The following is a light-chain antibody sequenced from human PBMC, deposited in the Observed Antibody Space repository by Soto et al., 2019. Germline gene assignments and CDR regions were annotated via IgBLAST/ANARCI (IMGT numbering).Light chain of an antibody. CDR1: SSDVGGYNY. CDR3: SSYTSSRTPV. CDR2: DVS. V-gene: IGLV2-14*01. J-gene: IGLJ1*01. Sequence: QSALTQPASVSGSPGQSITISCTGTSSDVGGYNYVSWYQQHPGKAPKLMIYDVSNRPSGVSNRFSGSKSGNTASLTISGLQAEGEADYYCSSYTSSRTPVFGTGTKVTVL.